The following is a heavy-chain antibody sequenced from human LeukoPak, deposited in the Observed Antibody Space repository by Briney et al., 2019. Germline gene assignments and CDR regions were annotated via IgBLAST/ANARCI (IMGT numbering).Heavy chain of an antibody. CDR3: ASHFVCSSTSCLDY. D-gene: IGHD2-2*01. CDR1: GFSFINYA. CDR2: MSGNGVRT. J-gene: IGHJ4*02. V-gene: IGHV3-23*01. Sequence: GGSLRLSCAASGFSFINYAMSWVRQAPGRGLEWVSGMSGNGVRTFYADSVKGRFTISRDNSENALYLQMNSLRVEDTAVYYCASHFVCSSTSCLDYWGQGTLVTVSS.